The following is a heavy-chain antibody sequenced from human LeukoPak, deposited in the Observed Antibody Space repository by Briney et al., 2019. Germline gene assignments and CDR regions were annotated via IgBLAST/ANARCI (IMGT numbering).Heavy chain of an antibody. CDR3: AKVRGDSALNYFDY. V-gene: IGHV3-23*01. Sequence: GGSLRLSCAASGFAFSSYEMNWVRQAPGKGLEWVSAISGSGGSTYYADSVRGRFTISRDNSKNTLYLQMNSLRAEDTAVYYCAKVRGDSALNYFDYWGQGTLVTVSS. CDR2: ISGSGGST. CDR1: GFAFSSYE. J-gene: IGHJ4*02. D-gene: IGHD4-17*01.